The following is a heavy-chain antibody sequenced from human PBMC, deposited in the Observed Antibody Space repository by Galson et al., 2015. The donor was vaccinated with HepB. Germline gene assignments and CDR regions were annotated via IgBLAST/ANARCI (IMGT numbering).Heavy chain of an antibody. Sequence: SLRLSCAASGFTFSTYSMNWVRQAPGKGLEWVSSISSSSSYIYYADSVKGRFTISRDNANNSLYLQMNSLRAEDTAVYYCARTGSSIAARGDYWGQGTLVTVSS. CDR2: ISSSSSYI. D-gene: IGHD6-6*01. V-gene: IGHV3-21*01. CDR1: GFTFSTYS. J-gene: IGHJ4*02. CDR3: ARTGSSIAARGDY.